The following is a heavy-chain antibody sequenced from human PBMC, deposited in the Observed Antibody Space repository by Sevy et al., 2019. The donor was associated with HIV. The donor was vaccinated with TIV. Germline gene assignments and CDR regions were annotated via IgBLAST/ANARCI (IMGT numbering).Heavy chain of an antibody. CDR1: GGTFSSYA. CDR2: IIPIFGTA. CDR3: ARAADYSSHYYYYYMDV. V-gene: IGHV1-69*13. J-gene: IGHJ6*03. Sequence: SVKVSCKASGGTFSSYATSWVRQAPGQGLEWMGGIIPIFGTANYAQKFQGRVTITADESTSTAYMELSSLRSEDTAVYYCARAADYSSHYYYYYMDVWGKGTTVTV. D-gene: IGHD4-4*01.